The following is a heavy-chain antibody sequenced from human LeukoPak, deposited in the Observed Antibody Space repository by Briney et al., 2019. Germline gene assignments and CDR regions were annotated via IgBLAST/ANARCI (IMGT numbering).Heavy chain of an antibody. Sequence: ASVKVSCKASGGTFSSYAISWVRQAPGQGLEWMGGIIPIFGTANYAQKFQGRVTITADESTSTAYMELSSLRSEEPAVYYCARGPPKSEYYDFWSGLPQYYFDYWGQGTLVTVSS. CDR1: GGTFSSYA. V-gene: IGHV1-69*13. CDR3: ARGPPKSEYYDFWSGLPQYYFDY. D-gene: IGHD3-3*01. CDR2: IIPIFGTA. J-gene: IGHJ4*02.